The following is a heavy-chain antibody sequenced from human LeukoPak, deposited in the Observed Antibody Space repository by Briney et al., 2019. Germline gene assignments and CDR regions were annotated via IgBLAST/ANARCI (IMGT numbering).Heavy chain of an antibody. D-gene: IGHD3-22*01. CDR1: GGSFSGYY. CDR3: AIIPFYDSSGYYYVDY. CDR2: INHSGST. Sequence: SETPSLTCAVYGGSFSGYYWSWIRQPPGKGLEWIGEINHSGSTNYNPSLKSRVTISVDTSKNQFSLKLSSVTAADTAVYYCAIIPFYDSSGYYYVDYWGQGTLVTVSS. J-gene: IGHJ4*02. V-gene: IGHV4-34*01.